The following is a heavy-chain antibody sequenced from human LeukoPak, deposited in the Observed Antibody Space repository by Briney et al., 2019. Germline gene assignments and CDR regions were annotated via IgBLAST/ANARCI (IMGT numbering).Heavy chain of an antibody. D-gene: IGHD1-1*01. V-gene: IGHV1-18*01. J-gene: IGHJ4*02. Sequence: ASVKVSCKASGYTFTSYAMHWVRQAPGQRLEWMGWISAYNGNTNYAQKLQGRVTMTTDTSTSTAYMELRSLKSDDTAVYYCARDDNDYPNWFDYWGQGTLVTVSS. CDR3: ARDDNDYPNWFDY. CDR1: GYTFTSYA. CDR2: ISAYNGNT.